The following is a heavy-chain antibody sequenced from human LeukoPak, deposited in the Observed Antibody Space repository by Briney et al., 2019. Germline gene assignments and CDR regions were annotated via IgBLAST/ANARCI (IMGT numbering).Heavy chain of an antibody. CDR3: ASDSGSYLEDAFNI. J-gene: IGHJ3*02. V-gene: IGHV4-31*03. D-gene: IGHD1-26*01. Sequence: SQTLSLTCTVSGGSISSGGYYWSWIRQHPGKGLEWIGYIYYSGSTYYNPSLKSRVTISVDTSKNQFSLKLSSVTAADTAVYYCASDSGSYLEDAFNIWGQGTMVTVSS. CDR2: IYYSGST. CDR1: GGSISSGGYY.